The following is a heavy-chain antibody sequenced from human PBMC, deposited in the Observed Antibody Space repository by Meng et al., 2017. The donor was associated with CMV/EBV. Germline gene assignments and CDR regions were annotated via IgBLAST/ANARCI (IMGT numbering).Heavy chain of an antibody. V-gene: IGHV4-31*03. D-gene: IGHD6-13*01. CDR2: IYYSGST. CDR1: GGSISSGGYY. CDR3: ARMGIAAAGGVDY. J-gene: IGHJ4*02. Sequence: LRLSCTVSGGSISSGGYYWSWIRQHPGKGLEWIGYIYYSGSTYYNPSLKCRVTISVDTSKNQFSLKLSSVTAADTAVYYCARMGIAAAGGVDYWGQGTLVTVSS.